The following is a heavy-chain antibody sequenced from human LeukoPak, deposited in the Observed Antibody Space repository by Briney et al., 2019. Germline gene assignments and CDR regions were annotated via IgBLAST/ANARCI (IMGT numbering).Heavy chain of an antibody. V-gene: IGHV3-15*04. CDR2: IESKTDGGTT. J-gene: IGHJ4*02. D-gene: IGHD3-10*01. Sequence: PGGSHRLSCAASGFSFSDAWMSWVRQIPGKGLEWVGRIESKTDGGTTDYAAPVKGKFTISRDDSTNTLYLQMNSLKSEDTAVYYCTTYGSGRKFDYWGQGILVTVSS. CDR1: GFSFSDAW. CDR3: TTYGSGRKFDY.